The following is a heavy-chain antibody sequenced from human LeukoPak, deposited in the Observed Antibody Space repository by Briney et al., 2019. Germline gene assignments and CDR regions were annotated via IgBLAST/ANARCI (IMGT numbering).Heavy chain of an antibody. CDR3: ARGGQGIVVVPAAIPPRFDY. D-gene: IGHD2-2*02. J-gene: IGHJ4*02. CDR1: GDSISNTRW. V-gene: IGHV4-4*02. CDR2: VSHSGNT. Sequence: SETLSLTCAVSGDSISNTRWWSWVRQSPKKGLEWIGEVSHSGNTNYNPSLNSRVAISVDKSKNHFSLKLSSVTAADTAVYYCARGGQGIVVVPAAIPPRFDYWGQGTLVTVSS.